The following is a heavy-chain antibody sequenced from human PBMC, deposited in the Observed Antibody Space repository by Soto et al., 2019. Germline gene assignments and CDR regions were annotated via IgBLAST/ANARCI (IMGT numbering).Heavy chain of an antibody. V-gene: IGHV3-21*01. CDR1: GFTFSSYS. Sequence: RGSLRLSCAASGFTFSSYSMNWVRQAPGKGLEWVSSISSSSSYIYSADSVKGRFTISRDNAKNSLYLQMNSLRAEDTAVYYCAREDYSNFDYWGQGTLVTVSS. D-gene: IGHD4-4*01. CDR2: ISSSSSYI. CDR3: AREDYSNFDY. J-gene: IGHJ4*02.